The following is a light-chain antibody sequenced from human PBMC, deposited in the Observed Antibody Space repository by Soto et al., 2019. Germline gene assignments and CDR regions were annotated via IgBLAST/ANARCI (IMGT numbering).Light chain of an antibody. CDR3: QQYNNWPPFT. Sequence: EIVMTQSPATLSVSPGERATLSCRAGQSVSTNLAWYQQKPGQAPRLLIYATSARATGIPARFSGSGSGTEFTLTVSNLQSEDFAVYYCQQYNNWPPFTFGQGTRLEI. CDR1: QSVSTN. CDR2: ATS. J-gene: IGKJ5*01. V-gene: IGKV3D-15*01.